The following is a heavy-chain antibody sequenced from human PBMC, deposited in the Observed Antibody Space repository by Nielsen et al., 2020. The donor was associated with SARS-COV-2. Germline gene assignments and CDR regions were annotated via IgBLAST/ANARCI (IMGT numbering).Heavy chain of an antibody. CDR3: ARDFSGDFDY. J-gene: IGHJ4*02. D-gene: IGHD3-10*01. CDR2: ISYDGSNK. V-gene: IGHV3-30-3*01. CDR1: GFTFSSYA. Sequence: GGSLRLSCAASGFTFSSYAMHWVRQAPGKGLEWVAVISYDGSNKYYADSVKGRFTISRGNSKNTLYLQMNSLRAEDTAVYYCARDFSGDFDYWGQGTLVTVSS.